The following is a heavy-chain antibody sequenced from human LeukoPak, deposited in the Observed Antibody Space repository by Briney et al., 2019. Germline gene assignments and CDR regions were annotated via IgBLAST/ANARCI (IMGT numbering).Heavy chain of an antibody. D-gene: IGHD3-9*01. CDR1: GFTVSSNY. CDR2: IYSGGST. CDR3: ARAYDILTGLDY. Sequence: EGSLRLSCAASGFTVSSNYMSWVRQAPGKGLEWVSVIYSGGSTYYADSVKGRFTISRDNSKNTLYLQMNSLRAEDTAVYYCARAYDILTGLDYWGQGTLVTVSS. V-gene: IGHV3-53*01. J-gene: IGHJ4*02.